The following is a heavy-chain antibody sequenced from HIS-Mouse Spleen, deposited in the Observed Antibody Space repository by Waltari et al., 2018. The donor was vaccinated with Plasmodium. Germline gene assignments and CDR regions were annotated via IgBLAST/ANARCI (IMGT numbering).Heavy chain of an antibody. CDR1: GFTFSSYW. CDR3: ARRGSDFDY. Sequence: EVQLVESGGGLVQPGGSLRLSCAASGFTFSSYWMSWVRQAPGKGLAGVANIKQDGSEKYYGDSVKGRFTSAGDNAKNALYLQRNSVRSEDTAVYYCARRGSDFDYWGQGTLVTVAS. V-gene: IGHV3-7*01. D-gene: IGHD1-26*01. J-gene: IGHJ4*02. CDR2: IKQDGSEK.